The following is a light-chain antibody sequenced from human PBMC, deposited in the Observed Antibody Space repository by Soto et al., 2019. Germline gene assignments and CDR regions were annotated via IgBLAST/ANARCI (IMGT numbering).Light chain of an antibody. CDR1: QSVSSY. J-gene: IGKJ4*01. CDR2: DAS. CDR3: PQRSNWPSLT. V-gene: IGKV3-11*01. Sequence: EIVLTQSPATLSLSPGERATLSCRASQSVSSYLAWYQQKPGQAPRLLIYDASNRATGIPARFSGSGSGTDFPLTISSLEPEDFAVYYCPQRSNWPSLTFGGGTNVEIK.